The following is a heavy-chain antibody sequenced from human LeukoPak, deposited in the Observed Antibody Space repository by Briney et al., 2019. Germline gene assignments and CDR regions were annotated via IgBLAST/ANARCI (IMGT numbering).Heavy chain of an antibody. J-gene: IGHJ4*02. CDR3: ARVTGTAPDY. V-gene: IGHV4-59*01. D-gene: IGHD1-14*01. CDR2: IYYSGST. CDR1: GGSISSYY. Sequence: SETLSLTCTVSGGSISSYYWSWIRQPPGKGLEWIGYIYYSGSTNYNPSLKSRVTISVDTSKNQFSLKPSSVTAADTAVYYCARVTGTAPDYWGRGTLVTVSS.